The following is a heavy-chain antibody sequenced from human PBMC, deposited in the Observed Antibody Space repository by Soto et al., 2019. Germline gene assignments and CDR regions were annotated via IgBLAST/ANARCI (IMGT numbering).Heavy chain of an antibody. CDR2: ISGSCFT. Sequence: GGSQRLSCAASGFTFSNYDMTWVRRAPGKGLEWVSAISGSCFTNYGDSVKGRFIIFRDNSKNTLFMQMNRLRVEDTAVYYCAVRGLSKSEVRGYFDYWGRGTLVTVSS. D-gene: IGHD3-10*01. CDR3: AVRGLSKSEVRGYFDY. V-gene: IGHV3-23*01. J-gene: IGHJ4*02. CDR1: GFTFSNYD.